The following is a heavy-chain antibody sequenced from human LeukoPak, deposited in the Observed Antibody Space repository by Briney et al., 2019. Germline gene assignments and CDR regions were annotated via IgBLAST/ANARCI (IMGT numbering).Heavy chain of an antibody. Sequence: SVKVSCKASGYTFTSYDINWVRQAPGQGLEWMGGIIPIFGTANYAQKFQGRVTITADESTSTAYMELSSLRSEDTAVYYCARDRMDTAMVEGGNWFDPWGQGTLVTVSS. CDR1: GYTFTSYD. CDR3: ARDRMDTAMVEGGNWFDP. V-gene: IGHV1-69*13. D-gene: IGHD5-18*01. J-gene: IGHJ5*02. CDR2: IIPIFGTA.